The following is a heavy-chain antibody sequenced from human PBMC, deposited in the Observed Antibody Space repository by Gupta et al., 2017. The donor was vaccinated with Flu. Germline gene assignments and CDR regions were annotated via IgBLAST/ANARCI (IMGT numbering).Heavy chain of an antibody. CDR2: IYYSGIP. D-gene: IGHD1-26*01. CDR3: ARLVGAVYYYYGMDV. J-gene: IGHJ6*02. V-gene: IGHV4-39*01. Sequence: QLQLQESGPGLVKPSETLSLTCTVSGGHISSSSYYWGWIRQPQGKGLEWIGSIYYSGIPYYNPSLKSRVTISVDTSKTQFSLKLSSVTAADTAVYYCARLVGAVYYYYGMDVWGQVTTVTVSS. CDR1: GGHISSSSYY.